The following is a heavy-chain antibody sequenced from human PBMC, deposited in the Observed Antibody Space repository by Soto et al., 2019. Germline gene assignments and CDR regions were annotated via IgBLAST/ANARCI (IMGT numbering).Heavy chain of an antibody. V-gene: IGHV4-31*03. D-gene: IGHD3-10*01. J-gene: IGHJ6*02. Sequence: QVQLQESGPGLVKPSQTLSLTCTVSGGSISSGGYYWSWIRQHPGKGLEWIGYIYYSGSTYYNPSLKSRVTIPVDTSKNQFSLKLTSVTAADTAVYYCARDDRYYGSGSYTRQYNYYGMDVWGQGTTVTVSS. CDR3: ARDDRYYGSGSYTRQYNYYGMDV. CDR2: IYYSGST. CDR1: GGSISSGGYY.